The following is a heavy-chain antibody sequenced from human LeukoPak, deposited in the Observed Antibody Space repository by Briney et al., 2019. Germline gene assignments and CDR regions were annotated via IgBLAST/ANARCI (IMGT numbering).Heavy chain of an antibody. V-gene: IGHV4-59*01. CDR2: IYYSGST. Sequence: SETLSLTCTVSGGSTSTYYWTWIRQPPGKRLEWIGYIYYSGSTNYNPSLKSRVTMSVDTSKNQFSLNLNSVTAADTAVYYCARDYDSSGYYWSWGQGTLVTVSS. CDR3: ARDYDSSGYYWS. CDR1: GGSTSTYY. J-gene: IGHJ4*02. D-gene: IGHD3-22*01.